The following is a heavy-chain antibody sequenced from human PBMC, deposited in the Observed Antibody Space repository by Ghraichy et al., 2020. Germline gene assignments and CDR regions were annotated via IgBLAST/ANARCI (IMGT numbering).Heavy chain of an antibody. CDR3: ARGYSSSWGHYGMDV. J-gene: IGHJ6*02. V-gene: IGHV4-61*02. Sequence: SETLSLTCTVSGGSISSGSYYWSWIRQPAGKGLEWIGRIYTSGSTNYNPSLKSRVTISVDTSKNQFSLKLSSVTAADTAVYYCARGYSSSWGHYGMDVWGQGTTVTVSS. D-gene: IGHD6-13*01. CDR1: GGSISSGSYY. CDR2: IYTSGST.